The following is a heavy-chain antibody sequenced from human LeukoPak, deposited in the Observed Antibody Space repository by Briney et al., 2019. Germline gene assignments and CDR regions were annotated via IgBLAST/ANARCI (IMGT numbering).Heavy chain of an antibody. D-gene: IGHD5-12*01. J-gene: IGHJ5*02. Sequence: SETLSLTCAVSGYSISSGYYWGWIRQPPGKGLEWIGSIYHSGSTYYSPSLKSRVTISVDTSKNQFSLKLSSVTAADTAVYYCARSPGYVNWFDPWGQGTLVTVSS. CDR1: GYSISSGYY. CDR3: ARSPGYVNWFDP. V-gene: IGHV4-38-2*01. CDR2: IYHSGST.